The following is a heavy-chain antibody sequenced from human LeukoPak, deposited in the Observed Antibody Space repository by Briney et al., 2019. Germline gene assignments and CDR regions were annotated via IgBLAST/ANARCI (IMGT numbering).Heavy chain of an antibody. J-gene: IGHJ6*03. CDR1: GGSISSGDYY. D-gene: IGHD2-15*01. CDR3: ARESQYCSGGSCYSAYYYYYYMDV. V-gene: IGHV4-30-4*08. CDR2: IYYSGST. Sequence: SETLSLTCTVSGGSISSGDYYWSWIRQPPGKGLEWIGYIYYSGSTYYNPSLKSRVTISVDTSKNQFSLKLSSVTAADTAVYYCARESQYCSGGSCYSAYYYYYYMDVWGKGTTVTVSS.